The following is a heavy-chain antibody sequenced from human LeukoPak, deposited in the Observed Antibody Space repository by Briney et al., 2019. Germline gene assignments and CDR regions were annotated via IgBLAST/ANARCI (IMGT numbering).Heavy chain of an antibody. D-gene: IGHD4-11*01. CDR1: GFTFSHDG. Sequence: GGCLIHACAAAGFTFSHDGIHSVRQTPGAGLGGVAVIWSDGREKNYAKSVKGRFTISRDNSKNSLFLQMNSLRAEDSAVYYCAQDAQRGFDYSNSLQSGGQAMLLTDSS. V-gene: IGHV3-33*06. CDR2: IWSDGREK. J-gene: IGHJ4*01. CDR3: AQDAQRGFDYSNSLQS.